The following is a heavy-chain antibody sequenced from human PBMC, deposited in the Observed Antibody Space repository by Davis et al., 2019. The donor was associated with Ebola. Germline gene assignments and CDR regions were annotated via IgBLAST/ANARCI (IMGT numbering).Heavy chain of an antibody. V-gene: IGHV3-21*01. CDR3: AKEASYFDWLWGS. D-gene: IGHD3-9*01. J-gene: IGHJ5*02. CDR2: ISSGSYYI. Sequence: PGGSLRLSCAASGFTFSSYSMNWVRQAPGKGLEWVSSISSGSYYIYYADSLKGRFTISRDNAKNSLYLQMNSLRAEDTAVYHCAKEASYFDWLWGSWGQGTLVTVSS. CDR1: GFTFSSYS.